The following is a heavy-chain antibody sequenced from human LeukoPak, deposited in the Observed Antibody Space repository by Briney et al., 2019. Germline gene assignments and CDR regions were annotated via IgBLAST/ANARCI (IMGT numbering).Heavy chain of an antibody. V-gene: IGHV3-33*01. Sequence: GGSLRLSCAASGFTFSSYGMPWVRQAPGKGLEWVAVIWYDGSNKYYADSVKGRFTISRDNSKNTLYLQMNSLRAEDTAVYYCARAGWATTLHYYYGMDVWGQGTTVTVSS. D-gene: IGHD5-24*01. CDR2: IWYDGSNK. CDR1: GFTFSSYG. J-gene: IGHJ6*02. CDR3: ARAGWATTLHYYYGMDV.